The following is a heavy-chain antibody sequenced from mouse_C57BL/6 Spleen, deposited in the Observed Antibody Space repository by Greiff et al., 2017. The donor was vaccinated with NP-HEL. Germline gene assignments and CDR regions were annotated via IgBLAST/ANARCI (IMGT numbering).Heavy chain of an antibody. CDR1: GFTFSSYG. J-gene: IGHJ1*03. Sequence: EVKLMESGGDLVKPGGSLKLSCAASGFTFSSYGMSWVRQTPDKRLEWVATISSGGSYTYYPDSVKGRFTISRDNAKNTLYLQMSSLKSEDTAMNYCARHAPYDYDGYFDVWGTGTTVTVSS. CDR3: ARHAPYDYDGYFDV. CDR2: ISSGGSYT. V-gene: IGHV5-6*01. D-gene: IGHD2-4*01.